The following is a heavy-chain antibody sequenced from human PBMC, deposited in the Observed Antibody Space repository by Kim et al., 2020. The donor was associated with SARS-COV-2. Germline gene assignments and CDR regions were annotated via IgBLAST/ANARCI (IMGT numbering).Heavy chain of an antibody. J-gene: IGHJ6*02. Sequence: ASVKVSCKASGYTFTSYAMNWVRQAPGQGLEWMGWINTNTGNPTYAQGFTGRFVFSLDTSVSTAYLQISSLKAEDTAVYYCARDLDIVVVTAPYGMDVWGQGTTVTVSS. CDR1: GYTFTSYA. CDR2: INTNTGNP. D-gene: IGHD2-21*02. CDR3: ARDLDIVVVTAPYGMDV. V-gene: IGHV7-4-1*02.